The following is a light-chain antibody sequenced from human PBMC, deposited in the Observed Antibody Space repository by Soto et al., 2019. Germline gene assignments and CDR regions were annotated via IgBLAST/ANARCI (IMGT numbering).Light chain of an antibody. V-gene: IGKV1-39*01. Sequence: DIQMTQSPSSLSASVGDRVTISCRASQSISSYLNWYQHKSGKAPKLLIYAASSLQSGVPSRFSGSGSGTDFTLTISSPQPEDFASYFCQQSYNTPYTFGQGTKLEIK. CDR3: QQSYNTPYT. CDR2: AAS. J-gene: IGKJ2*01. CDR1: QSISSY.